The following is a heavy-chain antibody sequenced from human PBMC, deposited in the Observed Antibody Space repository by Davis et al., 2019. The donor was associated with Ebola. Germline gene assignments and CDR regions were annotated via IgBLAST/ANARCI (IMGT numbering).Heavy chain of an antibody. Sequence: GESLKISCEGSGNSYTSYWIGWVRQMPGKGLEWMGFIFPDDSDATYSPSFQGQVTFSVDKSIRTAYLHWNSLKASDTATYYCARQGTTSWDSWGQGTLVTVSS. CDR1: GNSYTSYW. J-gene: IGHJ4*02. D-gene: IGHD2-2*01. CDR2: IFPDDSDA. V-gene: IGHV5-51*01. CDR3: ARQGTTSWDS.